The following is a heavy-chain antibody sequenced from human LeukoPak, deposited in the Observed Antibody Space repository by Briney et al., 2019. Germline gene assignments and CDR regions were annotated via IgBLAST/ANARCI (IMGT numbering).Heavy chain of an antibody. Sequence: PGGSLRLSCAASGFTFSSYSMNWVRQAPGEGLEWVSSISSSSSYIYYADSVKGRFTISRDNSKNTLYLQMNSLRAEDTAVYYCAKGAYCSDTRCYASDWFDPWGQGTLVTVSS. D-gene: IGHD2-2*01. CDR3: AKGAYCSDTRCYASDWFDP. J-gene: IGHJ5*02. CDR1: GFTFSSYS. CDR2: ISSSSSYI. V-gene: IGHV3-21*04.